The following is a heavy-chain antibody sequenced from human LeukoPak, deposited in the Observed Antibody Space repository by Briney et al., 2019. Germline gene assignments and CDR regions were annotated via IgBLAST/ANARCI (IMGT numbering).Heavy chain of an antibody. D-gene: IGHD5-24*01. CDR2: IYPGDSDT. V-gene: IGHV5-51*01. Sequence: GESLKISCKRSGYNFTNYWLGWVRPMPGRGLEWMGIIYPGDSDTRYSPSFQGQVTISADKSISTAYLQWSSLKASDTAMYYCARQESRHGYTSDFDYWGQGTLVTVSS. CDR1: GYNFTNYW. CDR3: ARQESRHGYTSDFDY. J-gene: IGHJ4*02.